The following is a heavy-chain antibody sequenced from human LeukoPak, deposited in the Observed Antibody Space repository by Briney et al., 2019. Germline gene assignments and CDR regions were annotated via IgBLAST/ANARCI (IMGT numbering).Heavy chain of an antibody. Sequence: SETLSLTCAVYGGSFSGYYWSWIRQPPGKGLEWIGEINHSESTNYNPSLKSRVTISVDTSKKQFSLTVRSVTAADTAVYYCARGGGQWLRSYYFDYWGQGALVTVSS. CDR3: ARGGGQWLRSYYFDY. J-gene: IGHJ4*02. D-gene: IGHD5-12*01. CDR2: INHSEST. V-gene: IGHV4-34*01. CDR1: GGSFSGYY.